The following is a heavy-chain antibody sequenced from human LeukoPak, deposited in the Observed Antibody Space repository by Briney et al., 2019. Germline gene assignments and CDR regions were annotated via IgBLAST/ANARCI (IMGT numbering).Heavy chain of an antibody. Sequence: SETLSLTCAVSGGSISSSNWWSWVRQPPGKGLEWIGEIYHSGSTNYNPSLKSRVTISVDKSKNQFSLKLSSVTAADTAVYYCARDTTHDFWGGYPIIRYYYYGMDVWGQGTTVTVSS. V-gene: IGHV4-4*02. D-gene: IGHD3-3*01. CDR1: GGSISSSNW. J-gene: IGHJ6*02. CDR2: IYHSGST. CDR3: ARDTTHDFWGGYPIIRYYYYGMDV.